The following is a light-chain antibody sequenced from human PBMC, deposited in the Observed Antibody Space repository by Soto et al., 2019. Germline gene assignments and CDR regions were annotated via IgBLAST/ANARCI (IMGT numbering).Light chain of an antibody. CDR2: YDS. J-gene: IGLJ3*02. CDR1: NIGGKS. CDR3: QVWDSSSDHVV. Sequence: SYELTQPPSVSVAPGKTARITCGGDNIGGKSDQPYQQKPGQAPVLVIDYDSDRPSGIPERISGSNSGTTATLTISRVEAGDEADYYCQVWDSSSDHVVFGGGTQLTVL. V-gene: IGLV3-21*04.